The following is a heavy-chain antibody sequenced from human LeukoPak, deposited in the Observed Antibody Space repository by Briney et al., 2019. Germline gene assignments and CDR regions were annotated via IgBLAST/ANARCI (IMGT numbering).Heavy chain of an antibody. CDR2: ITDAVGST. Sequence: GGSLRLSCAASGFTFSSSSISWVRQAPGKGLEWVSAITDAVGSTHYADSVKGRFTISSDNSKNTVYLQMNSLRPEDMAVYYCAKEIFSGLLYIDYWGQGTLVTVSS. CDR3: AKEIFSGLLYIDY. J-gene: IGHJ4*02. D-gene: IGHD5-12*01. V-gene: IGHV3-23*01. CDR1: GFTFSSSS.